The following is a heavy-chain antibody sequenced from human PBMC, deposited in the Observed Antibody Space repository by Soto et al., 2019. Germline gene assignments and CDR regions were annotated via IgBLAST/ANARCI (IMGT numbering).Heavy chain of an antibody. V-gene: IGHV3-48*01. J-gene: IGHJ4*02. CDR3: ARDRGYTGYDFAY. Sequence: GGSLRLSCVASGFFLSRYAMNWVRQAPGKGLEWVSYINHDSGTIYYADSVKGRFTISRDNANNLLSLQMNSLRAEDTAVYYCARDRGYTGYDFAYWGQGTLVTVSS. CDR2: INHDSGTI. CDR1: GFFLSRYA. D-gene: IGHD5-12*01.